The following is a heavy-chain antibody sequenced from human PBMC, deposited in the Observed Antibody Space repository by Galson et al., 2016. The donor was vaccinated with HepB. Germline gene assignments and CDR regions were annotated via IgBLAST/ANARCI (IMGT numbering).Heavy chain of an antibody. Sequence: SLRLSCAASGFSFSRYVMSWVRQAPGKGLEWVSGISDSGGTTYYADSVKGRFTISRDNSKNTLYLQMNSLRAEDTAAYYCARYRDWSLDLWGQGTLVTVSS. V-gene: IGHV3-23*01. CDR1: GFSFSRYV. CDR3: ARYRDWSLDL. CDR2: ISDSGGTT. D-gene: IGHD3-9*01. J-gene: IGHJ5*02.